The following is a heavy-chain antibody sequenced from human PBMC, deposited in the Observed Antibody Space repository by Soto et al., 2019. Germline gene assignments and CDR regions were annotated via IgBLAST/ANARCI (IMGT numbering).Heavy chain of an antibody. Sequence: PSETLSLTCTVSGGSISSNYWSWIRQPPGKGLEWIGYIYYSGSTYYNPSLKSRVTISVDTSKNQFSLKLSSVTAADTAVYYCARERSGSSHWFDPWGQGTLVTVSS. CDR1: GGSISSNY. CDR2: IYYSGST. J-gene: IGHJ5*02. D-gene: IGHD3-10*01. V-gene: IGHV4-59*12. CDR3: ARERSGSSHWFDP.